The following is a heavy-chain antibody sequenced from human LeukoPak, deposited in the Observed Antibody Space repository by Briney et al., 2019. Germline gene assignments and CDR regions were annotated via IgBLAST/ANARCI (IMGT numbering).Heavy chain of an antibody. CDR3: ARDVVAVDLDGYFDL. Sequence: SETLSLTCTVSGGSISSSSYYWGWIRQPPGKGLEWIGSIYYSGSTYYNPSLKSRVTISVDTSKNQFSLKLSSVTAADTAVYYCARDVVAVDLDGYFDLWGRGTLVTVSS. CDR1: GGSISSSSYY. V-gene: IGHV4-39*07. D-gene: IGHD2-15*01. CDR2: IYYSGST. J-gene: IGHJ2*01.